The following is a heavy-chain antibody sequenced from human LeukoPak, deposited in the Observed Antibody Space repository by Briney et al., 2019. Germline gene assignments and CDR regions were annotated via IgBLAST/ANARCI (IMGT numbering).Heavy chain of an antibody. CDR3: AGAYSPFDY. Sequence: PSETLSLTCTVSGGSISSSSYYWGWIRQPPGKGLEWIGSIYYSGSTYYNPSLKSRFTMSVDTAKNPFSPKLSSVPAADPPVPYCAGAYSPFDYWGQGTLVTVSS. D-gene: IGHD2-21*01. J-gene: IGHJ4*02. CDR1: GGSISSSSYY. V-gene: IGHV4-39*01. CDR2: IYYSGST.